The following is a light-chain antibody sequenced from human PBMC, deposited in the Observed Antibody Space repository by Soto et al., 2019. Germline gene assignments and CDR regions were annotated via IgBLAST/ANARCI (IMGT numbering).Light chain of an antibody. CDR1: QSVSSN. Sequence: TQSPATLSVSPGERATLSCRASQSVSSNLAWYQQKPGQAPRLLIYGASTRATGIPARFSGSGSGTEFTLTISSLQSEDFAVYYCQHYNNWPPWTFGQGTKVEIK. J-gene: IGKJ1*01. V-gene: IGKV3-15*01. CDR3: QHYNNWPPWT. CDR2: GAS.